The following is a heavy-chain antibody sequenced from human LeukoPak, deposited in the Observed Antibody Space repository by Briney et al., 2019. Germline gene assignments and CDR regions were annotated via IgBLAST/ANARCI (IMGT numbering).Heavy chain of an antibody. Sequence: GGSLRLSCAASGFTFDDYGMSWVRQAPGKGLEWVANIKQDGSEKYYVDSVKGRFTISRDNAKNSLYLQMNSLRAEGTAVYYCARVMITFGGVIVLFDYWGQGTLVTVSS. CDR2: IKQDGSEK. J-gene: IGHJ4*02. CDR3: ARVMITFGGVIVLFDY. V-gene: IGHV3-7*01. D-gene: IGHD3-16*02. CDR1: GFTFDDYG.